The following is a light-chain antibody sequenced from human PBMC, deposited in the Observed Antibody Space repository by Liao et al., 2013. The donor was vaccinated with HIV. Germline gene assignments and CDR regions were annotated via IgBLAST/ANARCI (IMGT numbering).Light chain of an antibody. CDR2: YDS. V-gene: IGLV3-21*04. CDR1: NIGSKS. J-gene: IGLJ1*01. CDR3: QVWDSSSDHV. Sequence: SYELTQPPSVSVAPGKTARITCGGNNIGSKSVHWYQQKPGQAPVVVMYYDSDRPSGIPVRFSGSKSGNTATLTISRVEGGDEADYYCQVWDSSSDHVFGTGTKVTV.